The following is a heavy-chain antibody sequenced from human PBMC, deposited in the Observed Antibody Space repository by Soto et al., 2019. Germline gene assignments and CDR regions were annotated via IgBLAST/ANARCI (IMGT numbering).Heavy chain of an antibody. D-gene: IGHD2-21*01. CDR2: IYWDDDK. V-gene: IGHV2-5*02. Sequence: GSGPTLVNLTQTLTLTCTFSAFSLSTSGVGVSWIRQPPGKALEWLTLIYWDDDKRYSPSLKSRLTITKDTSKNQVVLTMTNMDPVDTATYYCARLVAAGITYYFDSWGQGTLVTVSS. CDR1: AFSLSTSGVG. CDR3: ARLVAAGITYYFDS. J-gene: IGHJ4*02.